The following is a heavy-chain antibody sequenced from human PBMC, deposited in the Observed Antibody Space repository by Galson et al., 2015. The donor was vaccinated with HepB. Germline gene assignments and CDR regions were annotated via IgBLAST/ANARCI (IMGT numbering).Heavy chain of an antibody. D-gene: IGHD1-26*01. V-gene: IGHV3-23*01. J-gene: IGHJ4*02. CDR2: ISGSGGST. CDR1: GFTFSSYA. CDR3: AKDQRWSGSYYDY. Sequence: SLRLSCAASGFTFSSYAMSWVRQAPGKGLEWVSAISGSGGSTYYADSVKGRFTISRDNSKNTLYLQMNSLRAEDTAVYYCAKDQRWSGSYYDYWGQGTLITVSS.